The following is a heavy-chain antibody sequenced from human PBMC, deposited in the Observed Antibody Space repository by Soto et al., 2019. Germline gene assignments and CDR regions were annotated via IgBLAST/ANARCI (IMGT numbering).Heavy chain of an antibody. CDR1: GASIYSFY. CDR3: ARGHDYGGSAFEV. J-gene: IGHJ3*01. D-gene: IGHD4-17*01. V-gene: IGHV4-59*01. CDR2: IYYTGTT. Sequence: QVQLQESGPGLVKPSETLSLTCTVSGASIYSFYWSWIRQSPGKGLEWIGYIYYTGTTNYSPSLKSRVTISVDMSKNQFSLNLNSMTAADTALYYCARGHDYGGSAFEVWGQGTVVTVSS.